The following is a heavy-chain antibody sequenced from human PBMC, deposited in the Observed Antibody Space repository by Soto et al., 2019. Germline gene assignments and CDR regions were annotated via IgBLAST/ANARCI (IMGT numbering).Heavy chain of an antibody. V-gene: IGHV4-30-4*01. J-gene: IGHJ4*02. CDR2: IYYSGST. D-gene: IGHD3-16*01. Sequence: SETLSLTCTVSGGSIRSGDYYWSWIRQPPGKGLEWIGYIYYSGSTYYNPSLKSRVTMSLDTSTNQFSLKLSSVTAADTAVYYCARAMVTYAVGLYCFDSWGQGTLVTVSS. CDR1: GGSIRSGDYY. CDR3: ARAMVTYAVGLYCFDS.